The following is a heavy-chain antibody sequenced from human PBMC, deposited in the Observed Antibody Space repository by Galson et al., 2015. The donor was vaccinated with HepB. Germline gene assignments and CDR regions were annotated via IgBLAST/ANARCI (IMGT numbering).Heavy chain of an antibody. J-gene: IGHJ4*02. CDR3: ARERHYYDSSGYSDY. Sequence: SLRLSCAASGFTFSSYSMNWVRQAPGKGLERVSSISSSSSYIYYADSVKGRFTISRDNAKNSLYLQMNSLRAEDTAVYYCARERHYYDSSGYSDYWGQGTLVTVSS. CDR2: ISSSSSYI. V-gene: IGHV3-21*01. D-gene: IGHD3-22*01. CDR1: GFTFSSYS.